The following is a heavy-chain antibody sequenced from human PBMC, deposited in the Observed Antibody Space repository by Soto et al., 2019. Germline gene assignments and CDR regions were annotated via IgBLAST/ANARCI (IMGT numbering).Heavy chain of an antibody. CDR2: IVVGSGNT. J-gene: IGHJ6*02. CDR1: GFTFTSSA. V-gene: IGHV1-58*01. CDR3: AADTLRFLGYYYYSLND. Sequence: SVKVSCKASGFTFTSSAVQWVRQARGQRLEWIGWIVVGSGNTNYAQKFQERVTITRDMSTSTAYMELSGLRSEDTAVYYCAADTLRFLGYYYYSLNDLCQGTTVTVSS. D-gene: IGHD3-3*01.